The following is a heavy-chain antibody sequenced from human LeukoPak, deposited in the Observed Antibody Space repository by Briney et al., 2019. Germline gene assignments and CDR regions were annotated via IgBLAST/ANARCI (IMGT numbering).Heavy chain of an antibody. CDR2: INPGGDNT. V-gene: IGHV1-46*01. J-gene: IGHJ3*02. D-gene: IGHD5-24*01. Sequence: ASVKVSCKASGYTFTKSYIHWVRQAPGQRLEWMGLINPGGDNTKYAQSFQGRVTMTSDTSACTVYMELSSLRSEDTAIYYCARIRDGYNDAYDTWGQGTVVTVPS. CDR3: ARIRDGYNDAYDT. CDR1: GYTFTKSY.